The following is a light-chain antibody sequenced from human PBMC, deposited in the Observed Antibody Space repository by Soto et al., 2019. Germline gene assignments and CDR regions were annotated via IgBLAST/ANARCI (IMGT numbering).Light chain of an antibody. CDR2: GAS. J-gene: IGKJ1*01. Sequence: EIVMTQSPATLSVSPGERATLSCRASQSVSSNLVWYQQKPGQAPRLLIYGASTRATGIPARFSGSGSGTEFTLTISSPQSEDFAVYYCQQYNSWPPWSFGQGTKVEIK. CDR1: QSVSSN. CDR3: QQYNSWPPWS. V-gene: IGKV3-15*01.